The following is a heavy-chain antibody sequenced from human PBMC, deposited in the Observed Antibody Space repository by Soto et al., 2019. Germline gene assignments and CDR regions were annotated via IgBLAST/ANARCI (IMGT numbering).Heavy chain of an antibody. D-gene: IGHD3-22*01. Sequence: EVQLVESGGGLVQPGGSLRLSCAASEFTFSSYSMNWVRQAPGKGLEWVSYISSSSSTIYYADSVKGRFTISRDNAKNSLYLQMNSLRDEDTAVYYCARDLTYYYDSSGPDFDYWGQGTLVTVSS. V-gene: IGHV3-48*02. CDR1: EFTFSSYS. CDR3: ARDLTYYYDSSGPDFDY. CDR2: ISSSSSTI. J-gene: IGHJ4*02.